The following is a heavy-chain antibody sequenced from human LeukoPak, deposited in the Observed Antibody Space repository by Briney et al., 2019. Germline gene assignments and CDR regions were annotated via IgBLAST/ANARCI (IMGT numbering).Heavy chain of an antibody. CDR2: INPNSGDT. CDR3: ARLPQGRQQLVLGYYYYYMDV. D-gene: IGHD6-13*01. J-gene: IGHJ6*03. CDR1: GYTFTDYY. Sequence: GASVKVSCKASGYTFTDYYIHWVRQAPGQGLEWMGWINPNSGDTKYAQNFQGRVTMTRDTSISTAYMELSSLRSEDTAVYYCARLPQGRQQLVLGYYYYYMDVWGKGTTVTVSS. V-gene: IGHV1-2*02.